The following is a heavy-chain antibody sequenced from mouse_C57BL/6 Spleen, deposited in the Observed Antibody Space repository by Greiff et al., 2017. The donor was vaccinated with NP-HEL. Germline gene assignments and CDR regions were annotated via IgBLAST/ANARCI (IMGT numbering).Heavy chain of an antibody. CDR1: GYSFTDYN. V-gene: IGHV1-39*01. D-gene: IGHD2-4*01. CDR3: ARSVYYDYDGPHWYFDV. J-gene: IGHJ1*03. CDR2: INPNYGTT. Sequence: EVQLQQSGPELVKPGASVKISCKASGYSFTDYNMNWVKQSNGKSLEWIGVINPNYGTTSYNQKFKGKATLTVDQSSSTAYMQLNSLTSEDSAVYYCARSVYYDYDGPHWYFDVWGTGTTVTVSS.